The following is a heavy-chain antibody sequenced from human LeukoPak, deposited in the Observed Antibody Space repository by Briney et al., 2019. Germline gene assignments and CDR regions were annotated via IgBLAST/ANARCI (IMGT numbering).Heavy chain of an antibody. CDR3: APRGDIEHSYVYGKWFDP. CDR1: GYSISSGYY. D-gene: IGHD5-18*01. V-gene: IGHV4-38-2*01. J-gene: IGHJ5*02. Sequence: PSETLSLTCAVSGYSISSGYYWPWIRQPPGKGPEWIGEINHSGSSNYNSSLRSRVTISVDTSYKQFSLRLSSVTAADTAVYYCAPRGDIEHSYVYGKWFDPWGQGTRVTVSS. CDR2: INHSGSS.